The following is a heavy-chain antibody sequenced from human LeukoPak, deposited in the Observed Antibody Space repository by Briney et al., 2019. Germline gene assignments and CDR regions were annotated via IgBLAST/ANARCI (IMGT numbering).Heavy chain of an antibody. CDR2: INPNSGGT. CDR1: GYTFTSYG. V-gene: IGHV1-2*02. Sequence: ASVKVSCKASGYTFTSYGISWMRQATGQGLEWMGWINPNSGGTNYAQKFQGRVTMTRDTSISTAYMELSRLRSDDTAVYYSARDQAFWSGYTQYYFDYWGQGTLVTVSS. J-gene: IGHJ4*02. CDR3: ARDQAFWSGYTQYYFDY. D-gene: IGHD3-3*01.